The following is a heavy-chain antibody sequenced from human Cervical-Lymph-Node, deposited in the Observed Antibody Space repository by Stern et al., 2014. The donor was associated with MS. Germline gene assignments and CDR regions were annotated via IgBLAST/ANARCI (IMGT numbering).Heavy chain of an antibody. CDR1: GGSISSGGSS. CDR2: IYHRGST. D-gene: IGHD2-21*01. CDR3: ARGGVIYTQDRNGFDV. V-gene: IGHV4-30-2*01. J-gene: IGHJ3*01. Sequence: QLVESGSGQAKPSQTLSLTCAVSGGSISSGGSSWNWIRQPPGKGLEWIGFIYHRGSTYYNPSLKGRVFISVDTSKNQFALNLRSVTAADTAVYYCARGGVIYTQDRNGFDVWGRGTMVTVSS.